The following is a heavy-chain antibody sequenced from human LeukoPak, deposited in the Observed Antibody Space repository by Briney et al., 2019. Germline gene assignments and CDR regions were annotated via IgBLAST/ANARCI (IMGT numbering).Heavy chain of an antibody. CDR2: INHSGST. Sequence: SETLSLTCAVYGGSFSGYYWSWIRQPPGKGLEWIGEINHSGSTNYNPSLESRVTISVDTSKNQFSLKLSSVTAADTAVYYCARGPYYYDSSGHDYWGQGTLVTVSS. CDR1: GGSFSGYY. J-gene: IGHJ4*02. V-gene: IGHV4-34*01. D-gene: IGHD3-22*01. CDR3: ARGPYYYDSSGHDY.